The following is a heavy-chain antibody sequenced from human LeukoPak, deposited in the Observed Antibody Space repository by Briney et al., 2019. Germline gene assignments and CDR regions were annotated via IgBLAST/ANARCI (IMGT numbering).Heavy chain of an antibody. CDR2: ISSSSSYI. V-gene: IGHV3-21*01. J-gene: IGHJ3*02. D-gene: IGHD6-13*01. CDR1: GFTFSSYS. Sequence: GGSLRLSCAASGFTFSSYSMNWVRQAPGKGLEWVSSISSSSSYIYYADSVEGLFTISRDNSKNTLYLKMNSLRAGDRSVYYCGKIAAAGSGVYDDFDIWGQGTLVSVSS. CDR3: GKIAAAGSGVYDDFDI.